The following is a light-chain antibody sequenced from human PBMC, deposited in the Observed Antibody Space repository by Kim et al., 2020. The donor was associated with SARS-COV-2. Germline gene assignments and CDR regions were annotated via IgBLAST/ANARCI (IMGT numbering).Light chain of an antibody. CDR2: GAS. CDR1: QSISSK. CDR3: QQYDTLPQYT. J-gene: IGKJ2*01. V-gene: IGKV3-15*01. Sequence: EMVMTQSPDTLSVSPGERATLSCRASQSISSKLAWYQKRPGQPPKLLIYGASTRATGIPARFSGSGSGTEFTLTIRSLQSEDFAVYYCQQYDTLPQYTCGQENKL.